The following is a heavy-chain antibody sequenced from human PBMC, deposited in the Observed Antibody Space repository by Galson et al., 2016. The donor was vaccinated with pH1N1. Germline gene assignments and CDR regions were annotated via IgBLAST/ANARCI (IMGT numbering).Heavy chain of an antibody. Sequence: CAISGDSVSSSSDTWNWIRQSPRRGLEWLGRIYHRSKWYYEYAPSLQGRLRISPDTSSNQMSLHLNSVTLDVAAVYYWSRVVWLRRGYYMDHWGQGRLVTVSS. D-gene: IGHD3-3*01. CDR3: SRVVWLRRGYYMDH. J-gene: IGHJ4*02. V-gene: IGHV6-1*01. CDR1: GDSVSSSSDT. CDR2: IYHRSKWYY.